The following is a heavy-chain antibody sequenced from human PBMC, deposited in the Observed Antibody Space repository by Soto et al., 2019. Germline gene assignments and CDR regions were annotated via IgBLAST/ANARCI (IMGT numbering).Heavy chain of an antibody. Sequence: SETLSLTCTVSGGSVSSSSFLWGWIRQSPGKGLEWIGSIYYSGTTYYNPSLKSRVTISVDTSKSQFSLKVTSGTAADTAVYYCGRHPATSETYFYGMDVWGQGTTVT. CDR2: IYYSGTT. CDR1: GGSVSSSSFL. V-gene: IGHV4-39*01. J-gene: IGHJ6*02. CDR3: GRHPATSETYFYGMDV.